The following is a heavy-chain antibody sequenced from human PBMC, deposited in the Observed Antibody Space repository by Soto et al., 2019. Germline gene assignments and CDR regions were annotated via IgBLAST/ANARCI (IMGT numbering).Heavy chain of an antibody. CDR1: GLIFSNYK. CDR3: ARDTNGLHY. J-gene: IGHJ4*02. CDR2: ISTDGSIT. V-gene: IGHV3-74*01. Sequence: PGGSLRLSCAASGLIFSNYKMHWVRQAPGKGLVWVSRISTDGSITDYADSVKGRFTVSRDNAKNTLYLQMNSLRVDDTAVYYCARDTNGLHYWGQGTLVTGLL. D-gene: IGHD2-8*01.